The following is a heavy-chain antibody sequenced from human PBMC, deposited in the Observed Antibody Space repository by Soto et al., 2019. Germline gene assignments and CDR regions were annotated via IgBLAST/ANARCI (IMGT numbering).Heavy chain of an antibody. Sequence: QVQLVQSGAEVKKPGASVKVSCKASGYTFTDYYMHWVRQAPGQGLEWMGWIKPNSGGTNYAEKFEGWVTMTRDTSISTAYMELNRLRSDDTAVYYCARELSLTRDDAFDIWGQGTMVTVSS. CDR3: ARELSLTRDDAFDI. CDR1: GYTFTDYY. V-gene: IGHV1-2*04. D-gene: IGHD3-16*02. CDR2: IKPNSGGT. J-gene: IGHJ3*02.